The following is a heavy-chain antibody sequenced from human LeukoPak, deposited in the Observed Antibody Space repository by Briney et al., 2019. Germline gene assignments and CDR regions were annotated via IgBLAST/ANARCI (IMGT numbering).Heavy chain of an antibody. D-gene: IGHD3-10*01. V-gene: IGHV1-2*02. CDR3: ARVMGMVRAVKEIFDY. J-gene: IGHJ4*02. Sequence: GASVKVSCKASGYTFTGCYMHWVRQAPGQGLEWMGWINPNSGGTNYAQKFQGRVTMTRDTSISTAYMELSRLRSDDTAVYYCARVMGMVRAVKEIFDYWGQGTLVTVSS. CDR1: GYTFTGCY. CDR2: INPNSGGT.